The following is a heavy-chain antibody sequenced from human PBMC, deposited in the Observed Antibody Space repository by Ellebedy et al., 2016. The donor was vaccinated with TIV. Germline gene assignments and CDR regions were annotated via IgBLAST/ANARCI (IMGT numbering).Heavy chain of an antibody. CDR2: ITGGGDNT. V-gene: IGHV3-23*01. D-gene: IGHD4-17*01. J-gene: IGHJ4*02. CDR1: GFSVSSNY. CDR3: AKDLYGDYVVDY. Sequence: GESLKISCAASGFSVSSNYVSWVRQAPGKGLEWVSTITGGGDNTYYADSVKGRFTISRDNSKNTLYLQMNSLRAADTAVYYCAKDLYGDYVVDYWGQGTLVTVSS.